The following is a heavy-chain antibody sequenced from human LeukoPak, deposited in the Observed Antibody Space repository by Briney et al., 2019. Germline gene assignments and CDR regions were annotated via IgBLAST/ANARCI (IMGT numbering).Heavy chain of an antibody. CDR2: MAQSGNT. V-gene: IGHV4-4*07. CDR1: GDFISPHR. CDR3: ARDWEFCGGFSCYPYWYDS. J-gene: IGHJ5*01. D-gene: IGHD2-21*01. Sequence: SETLSLTCTVSGDFISPHRLSWIRQPAGKGLEFVGRMAQSGNTDYNPSLRSRLTMSLDTSKKQFSLKLSSVTAADTAVYYCARDWEFCGGFSCYPYWYDSWGQGILVAVSS.